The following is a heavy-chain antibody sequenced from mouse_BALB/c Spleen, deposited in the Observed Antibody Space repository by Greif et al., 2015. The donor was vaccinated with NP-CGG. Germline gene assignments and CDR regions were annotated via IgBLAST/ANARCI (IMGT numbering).Heavy chain of an antibody. V-gene: IGHV1S81*02. D-gene: IGHD1-1*01. CDR3: ARSRDYAMDY. Sequence: QVQLQQPGAELVKPGASVKLSCKASGYTFTSYWMHWVKQRPGQGLEWIGEINPSNGRTNYNEKFKSKATLTVDKSSSTAYMQLSSLTSEDSAVYYCARSRDYAMDYWGQGTSVTVSS. CDR1: GYTFTSYW. CDR2: INPSNGRT. J-gene: IGHJ4*01.